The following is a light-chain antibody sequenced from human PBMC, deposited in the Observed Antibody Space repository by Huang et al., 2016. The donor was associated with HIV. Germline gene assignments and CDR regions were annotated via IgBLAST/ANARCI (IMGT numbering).Light chain of an antibody. CDR3: QQLNTYPIT. V-gene: IGKV1-9*01. Sequence: IQLTQSPSSLSASVGDRVTITCRASQGIRSHVAWYQLKPGKAPKLLIYGASTLRSGVPSRFSGSGSGTDFTLTSSSLQPDDFASYYCQQLNTYPITFGQGTRLEMK. CDR1: QGIRSH. J-gene: IGKJ5*01. CDR2: GAS.